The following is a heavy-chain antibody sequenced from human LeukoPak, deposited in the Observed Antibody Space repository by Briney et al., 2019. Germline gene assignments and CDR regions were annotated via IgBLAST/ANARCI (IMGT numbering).Heavy chain of an antibody. CDR3: ARKMKTGDRVGTFDI. V-gene: IGHV3-21*01. CDR1: GFTFSSHN. J-gene: IGHJ3*02. D-gene: IGHD1-1*01. CDR2: IVTDGSYI. Sequence: GGSLRLSCAAPGFTFSSHNMNWVRQAPMKGLEWVSSIVTDGSYIFYADSVQGRFTISRDNAKNSLYLQVNSLTAEDTAVYYCARKMKTGDRVGTFDIWGQGTMVTVSS.